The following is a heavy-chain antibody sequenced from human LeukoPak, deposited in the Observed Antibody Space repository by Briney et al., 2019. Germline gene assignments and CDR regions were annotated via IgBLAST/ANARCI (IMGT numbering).Heavy chain of an antibody. J-gene: IGHJ4*02. CDR2: ICSSIGCK. D-gene: IGHD1-1*01. Sequence: GGSLRLSSAASAFTFSSHPMGWVRRAPGKGLEWVSSICSSIGCKYYADSVRGRFAISRDDSKNTLYLQMDSLRAEDTAVYYCARISLAPSDNFDSWGQGTLVTVSS. V-gene: IGHV3-23*01. CDR3: ARISLAPSDNFDS. CDR1: AFTFSSHP.